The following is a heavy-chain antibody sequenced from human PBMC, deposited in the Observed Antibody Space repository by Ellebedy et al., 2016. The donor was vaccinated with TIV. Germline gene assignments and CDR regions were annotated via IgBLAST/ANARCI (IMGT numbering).Heavy chain of an antibody. J-gene: IGHJ4*02. Sequence: PGGSLRLSCQGSGYSFTTYWIAWVRQMPGKGREWMGSVYPYDSDTKYSPSFQGQVTISADKSISTAYLQWSSLKASDTAIYYCARLAVAGLGDSWGQGTLVTVSS. V-gene: IGHV5-51*01. CDR2: VYPYDSDT. CDR1: GYSFTTYW. D-gene: IGHD6-19*01. CDR3: ARLAVAGLGDS.